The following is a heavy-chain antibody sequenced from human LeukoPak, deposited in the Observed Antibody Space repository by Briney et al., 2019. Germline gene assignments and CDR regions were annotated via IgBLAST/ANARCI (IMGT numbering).Heavy chain of an antibody. V-gene: IGHV3-73*01. D-gene: IGHD4-17*01. J-gene: IGHJ3*02. Sequence: GGSLRLSCAASGFTFSGSAMHWVRQASGKGPEWVGRIRSKANSYATAYAASVKGRFTISRDDSKNTAYLQMNSLKTEDTAVYYCTAYGEYDAFDIWGQGTMVTVSS. CDR2: IRSKANSYAT. CDR1: GFTFSGSA. CDR3: TAYGEYDAFDI.